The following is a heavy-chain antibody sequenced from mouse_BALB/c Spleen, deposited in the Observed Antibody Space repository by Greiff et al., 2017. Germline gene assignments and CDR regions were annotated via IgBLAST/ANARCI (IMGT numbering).Heavy chain of an antibody. CDR2: ISSGSSTI. D-gene: IGHD1-1*01. CDR3: AIYGSSLSFAY. CDR1: GFTFSSFG. Sequence: DVKLVESGGGLVQPGGSRKLSCAASGFTFSSFGMHWVRQAPEKGLEWVAYISSGSSTIYYADTVKGRFTISRDNPKNTLFLQMTSLRSEDTAMYYCAIYGSSLSFAYWGQGTLVTVSA. V-gene: IGHV5-17*02. J-gene: IGHJ3*01.